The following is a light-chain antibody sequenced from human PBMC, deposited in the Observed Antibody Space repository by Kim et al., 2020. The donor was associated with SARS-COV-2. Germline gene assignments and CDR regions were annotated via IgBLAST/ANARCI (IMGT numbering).Light chain of an antibody. CDR1: KLGEKY. CDR3: QAWESSAAV. V-gene: IGLV3-1*01. J-gene: IGLJ2*01. Sequence: SYELTQPPSVSVSPGQTASITCSGDKLGEKYACWYQQKTGQSPVVVLYQNTKRPSGIPERFSGSNSGNTATLTISGIQAIDEADYYCQAWESSAAVFGGG. CDR2: QNT.